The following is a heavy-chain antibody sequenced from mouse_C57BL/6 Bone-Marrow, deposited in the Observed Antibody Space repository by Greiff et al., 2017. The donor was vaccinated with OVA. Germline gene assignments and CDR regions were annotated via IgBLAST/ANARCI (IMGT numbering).Heavy chain of an antibody. CDR3: ARARVYYTYYCDY. V-gene: IGHV1-55*01. J-gene: IGHJ2*01. D-gene: IGHD1-1*01. CDR2: IYPGSGGT. Sequence: VQLQQPGAELVKPGASVKMSCKASGYTFTSYWITWVKQRPGQGLEWIGDIYPGSGGTNYNEKFKGKATLTADKSSSTAYMQLSSLTSEDSAVYFCARARVYYTYYCDYWGQGTTLTVSS. CDR1: GYTFTSYW.